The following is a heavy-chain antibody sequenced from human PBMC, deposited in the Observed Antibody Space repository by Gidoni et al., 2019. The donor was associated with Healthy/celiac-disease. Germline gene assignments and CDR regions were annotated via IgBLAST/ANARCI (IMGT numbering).Heavy chain of an antibody. D-gene: IGHD2-15*01. V-gene: IGHV4-34*01. J-gene: IGHJ6*02. CDR2: INHSGST. Sequence: QVQLQQWGAGLLKPSETLSLTCAVYGWSFSGYYWSWIRHPPGKGLEWIGEINHSGSTNYNPSLKSRVTISVDTSKNQFSLKLSSVTAADTAVYYCARRGPRRYCSGGSCSQKMLYYGMDVWGQGTTVTVSS. CDR1: GWSFSGYY. CDR3: ARRGPRRYCSGGSCSQKMLYYGMDV.